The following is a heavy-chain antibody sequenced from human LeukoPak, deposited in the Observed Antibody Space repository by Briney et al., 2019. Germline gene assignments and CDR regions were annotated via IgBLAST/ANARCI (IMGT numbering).Heavy chain of an antibody. CDR3: ASVERYFDWLYGAFDI. J-gene: IGHJ3*02. V-gene: IGHV4-31*03. CDR1: GGSISSGGYY. D-gene: IGHD3-9*01. Sequence: SQTLSLTCTVSGGSISSGGYYWSGIRQHPGKGLEWIGYIYYSGSTYYNPSLKSRVTISVDTSKNQFSLKLSSVTAADTAVYYCASVERYFDWLYGAFDIWGQGTMVTVSS. CDR2: IYYSGST.